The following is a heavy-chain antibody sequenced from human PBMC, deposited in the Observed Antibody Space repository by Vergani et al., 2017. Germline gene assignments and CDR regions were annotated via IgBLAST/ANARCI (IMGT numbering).Heavy chain of an antibody. CDR3: SRVLSTTTVVTPGGNYYYYGMDV. J-gene: IGHJ6*02. Sequence: QVRLQESGPGLVKPSETLSLTCSVSGGSMSGYYWSWIRQPPGKELEWIGYMYNSGSTNYNPSLETRVTISGDTSKNPFSLQMGSVTAAETAVYYGSRVLSTTTVVTPGGNYYYYGMDVWGQGTTVTVSS. CDR1: GGSMSGYY. CDR2: MYNSGST. V-gene: IGHV4-59*01. D-gene: IGHD4-23*01.